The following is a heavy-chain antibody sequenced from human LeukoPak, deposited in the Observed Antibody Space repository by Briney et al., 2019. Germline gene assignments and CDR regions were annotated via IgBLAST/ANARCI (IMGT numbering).Heavy chain of an antibody. CDR2: ISSSSTI. Sequence: GGSLRLSCAASGFTFGSYGMTWVRQAPGKGLEWVSYISSSSTIYYADSVKGRFTISRDNAKNSLYLQMNSLRAEDTAVYYCAKDGSGDIVVVVAATPEYYFDYWGQGTLVTVSS. V-gene: IGHV3-48*01. D-gene: IGHD2-15*01. CDR3: AKDGSGDIVVVVAATPEYYFDY. CDR1: GFTFGSYG. J-gene: IGHJ4*02.